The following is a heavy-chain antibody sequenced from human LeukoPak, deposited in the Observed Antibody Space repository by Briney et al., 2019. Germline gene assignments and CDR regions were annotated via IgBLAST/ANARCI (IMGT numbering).Heavy chain of an antibody. Sequence: GGSLRLSCVASGFTFSSYGMHWVRQAPGKGLEWVAVISYDGKNKYYADSLKGRFTISRDNSKNTVFLQINSLRLEDTALYYCARYSGYDYFIDYWGQGTLVTVSS. CDR1: GFTFSSYG. CDR3: ARYSGYDYFIDY. CDR2: ISYDGKNK. J-gene: IGHJ4*02. D-gene: IGHD5-12*01. V-gene: IGHV3-30*03.